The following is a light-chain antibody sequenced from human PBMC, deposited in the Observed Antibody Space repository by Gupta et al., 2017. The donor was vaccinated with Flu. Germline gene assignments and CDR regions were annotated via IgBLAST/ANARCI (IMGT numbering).Light chain of an antibody. CDR3: KQFGRSCT. CDR2: GAS. Sequence: EIVMTQSPGTLSLSPGEGATLSCRASQSGYSKYLAWYQQKPGQAPRLLIYGASSRAPGIPDRFSGSGSGTDFTLTINRLEPEEFALYYCKQFGRSCTFGRGTKVEIK. J-gene: IGKJ4*01. CDR1: QSGYSKY. V-gene: IGKV3-20*01.